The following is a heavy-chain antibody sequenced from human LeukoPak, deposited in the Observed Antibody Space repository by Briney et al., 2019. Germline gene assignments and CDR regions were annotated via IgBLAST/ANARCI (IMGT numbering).Heavy chain of an antibody. V-gene: IGHV1-18*01. CDR1: GYTFTSYG. CDR3: ARAAVVTPWFWFDP. D-gene: IGHD4-23*01. Sequence: GASVKVSCKASGYTFTSYGISWVRQAPGQGLEWMGWISAYNGNTNYAQKFQGRVTITADESTSTAYMELSSLRSEDTAVYYCARAAVVTPWFWFDPWGQGTLVTVSS. CDR2: ISAYNGNT. J-gene: IGHJ5*02.